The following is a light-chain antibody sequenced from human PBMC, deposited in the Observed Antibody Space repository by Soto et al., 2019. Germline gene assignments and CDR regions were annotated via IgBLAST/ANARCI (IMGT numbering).Light chain of an antibody. V-gene: IGKV1-5*03. CDR1: QRISRW. J-gene: IGKJ2*01. Sequence: DIQMTQSPSALSASVGDRVTITCRASQRISRWLAWYQQKPGKAPKVLIYKASTLAGGVPSRFSGSGSGTEFTLTISSLQADDVATYYCQQYSGRYTFGQGTKLEI. CDR2: KAS. CDR3: QQYSGRYT.